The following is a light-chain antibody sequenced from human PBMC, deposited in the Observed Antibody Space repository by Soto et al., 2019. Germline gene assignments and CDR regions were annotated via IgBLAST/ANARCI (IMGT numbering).Light chain of an antibody. CDR3: AAWDDSLSGLYV. Sequence: QSVLTQPPSASGTPGQRVTISCSGGTSSIGRNYVYWYQQLPGTAPKLVIDRNNQRPSGVPDRFSGSKSGTSASLAIRGLRSEDEADYYCAAWDDSLSGLYVFGTGTKLTVL. V-gene: IGLV1-47*01. J-gene: IGLJ1*01. CDR2: RNN. CDR1: TSSIGRNY.